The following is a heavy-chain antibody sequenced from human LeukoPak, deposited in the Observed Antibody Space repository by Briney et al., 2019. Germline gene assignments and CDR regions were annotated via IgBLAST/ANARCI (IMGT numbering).Heavy chain of an antibody. V-gene: IGHV3-23*01. CDR1: GXTFSSYA. CDR3: AKSGFYSSPSGFFDY. Sequence: PGGSLRLSWAASGXTFSSYAMSWVRQAPGKGLEWVSAISGSGGSTYYADSVKGRFTISRDNSKNTLYLQMNSLRAEDTAVYYCAKSGFYSSPSGFFDYWGQGTLVTVSS. D-gene: IGHD6-13*01. J-gene: IGHJ4*02. CDR2: ISGSGGST.